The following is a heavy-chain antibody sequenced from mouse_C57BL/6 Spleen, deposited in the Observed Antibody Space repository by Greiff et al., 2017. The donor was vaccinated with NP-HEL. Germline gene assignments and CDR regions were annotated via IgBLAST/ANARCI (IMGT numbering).Heavy chain of an antibody. CDR1: GFTFSSYG. D-gene: IGHD1-1*01. CDR3: ARHRFTTVVANYFDY. CDR2: ISSGGSYT. V-gene: IGHV5-6*01. J-gene: IGHJ2*01. Sequence: EVQLVESGGDLVKPGGSLKLSCAASGFTFSSYGMSWVRQTPDKRLEWVATISSGGSYTYYPDSVKGRFTISRDNAKNTLYLQMSSLKSEDTAMYYCARHRFTTVVANYFDYWGQGTTLTVSS.